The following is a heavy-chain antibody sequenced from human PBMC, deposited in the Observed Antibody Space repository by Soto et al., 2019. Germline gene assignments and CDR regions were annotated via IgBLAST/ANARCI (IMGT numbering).Heavy chain of an antibody. V-gene: IGHV3-30-3*01. CDR2: ISYDGSNK. J-gene: IGHJ4*02. CDR3: ARDSTAVAGSFDY. Sequence: QVQLVESGGGVVQPGRSLRLSCAASGFTFSSYAMHWARQAPGKGLEWVAVISYDGSNKYYADSVKGRFTISRDNSKNTLYLQMNSLRAEDTAVYYCARDSTAVAGSFDYWGQGTLVTVSS. D-gene: IGHD6-19*01. CDR1: GFTFSSYA.